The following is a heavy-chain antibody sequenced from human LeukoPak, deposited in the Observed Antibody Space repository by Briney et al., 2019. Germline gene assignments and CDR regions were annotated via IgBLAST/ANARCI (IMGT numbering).Heavy chain of an antibody. CDR2: MNPSSGDR. D-gene: IGHD4-17*01. CDR1: GYTFTSYH. J-gene: IGHJ4*02. V-gene: IGHV1-8*03. Sequence: GASVKLSCKTSGYTFTSYHISWVRQATGQGLEWMGWMNPSSGDRGYAQNFQGRVSITSDASIGTAYMELSSLRSDDTAVYFCARTTSLTASGYDYWGQGTLVTVSS. CDR3: ARTTSLTASGYDY.